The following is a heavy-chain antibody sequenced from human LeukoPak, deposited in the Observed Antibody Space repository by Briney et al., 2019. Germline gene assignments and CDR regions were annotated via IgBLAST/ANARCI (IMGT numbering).Heavy chain of an antibody. CDR1: GYTFTGYY. CDR3: ARYGVIDAFAI. J-gene: IGHJ3*02. CDR2: INPNSGDT. D-gene: IGHD3-10*01. Sequence: GASVKVSCKASGYTFTGYYMHWVRQAPGQGLEWMGWINPNSGDTNYAQKFQGRVTMTGDTSISTAYMELTRLRSDDTAVYYCARYGVIDAFAIWGQGTLVTVSS. V-gene: IGHV1-2*02.